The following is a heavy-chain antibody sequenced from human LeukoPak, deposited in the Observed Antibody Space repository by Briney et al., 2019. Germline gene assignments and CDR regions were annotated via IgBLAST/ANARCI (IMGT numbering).Heavy chain of an antibody. CDR3: ASDTPSTPYWELDY. V-gene: IGHV1-2*06. D-gene: IGHD1-26*01. CDR1: GYTFTDYY. Sequence: SVPVSCQASGYTFTDYYLHWVRPATGQGLEWMGRIDPHRGATIYAQDFQGRITLTRDTSISTAYMELSTRTCDDTAVYYCASDTPSTPYWELDYWGQGALVTVSS. CDR2: IDPHRGAT. J-gene: IGHJ4*02.